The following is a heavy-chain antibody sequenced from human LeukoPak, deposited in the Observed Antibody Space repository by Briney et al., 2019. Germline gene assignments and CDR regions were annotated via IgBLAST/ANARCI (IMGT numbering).Heavy chain of an antibody. V-gene: IGHV3-48*01. CDR1: GFTVSSNS. J-gene: IGHJ4*02. Sequence: GGSLRLSCTVSGFTVSSNSMSWARQAPGKGLEWVSYISSSSNVIYYTESVKGRFTFSRDNAKNLVYLQLSGLRPEDTAIYYCARGDPIYDFWSGGDYWGQGSLVTVSS. D-gene: IGHD3-3*01. CDR3: ARGDPIYDFWSGGDY. CDR2: ISSSSNVI.